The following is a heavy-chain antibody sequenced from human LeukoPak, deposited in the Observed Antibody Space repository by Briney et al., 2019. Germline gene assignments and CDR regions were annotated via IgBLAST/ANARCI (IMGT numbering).Heavy chain of an antibody. D-gene: IGHD6-19*01. V-gene: IGHV1-69*13. Sequence: VASVKVSCKASGGTFSSYAISWVRQAPGQGLEWMGGIIPIFGTANYAQKFQGRVTITADESTSTAYMELSSLRSEDTAVYYCARTPFAAGMAVAGTLTADWYFDLWGRGTLVTVSS. J-gene: IGHJ2*01. CDR3: ARTPFAAGMAVAGTLTADWYFDL. CDR1: GGTFSSYA. CDR2: IIPIFGTA.